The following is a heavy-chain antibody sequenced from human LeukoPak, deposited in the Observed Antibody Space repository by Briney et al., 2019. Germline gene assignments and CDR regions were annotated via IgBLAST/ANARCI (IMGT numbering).Heavy chain of an antibody. J-gene: IGHJ3*02. D-gene: IGHD1-26*01. CDR3: AMNSGSYSGAFDI. V-gene: IGHV4-39*01. CDR1: GGSISSSSYY. CDR2: IYYSGST. Sequence: PSETLSLTCTVSGGSISSSSYYWGWIRQPPGKGLEWIGSIYYSGSTYYNPSLKSRVTISVDTSKNQFSLKLSSVTAADTAVYYCAMNSGSYSGAFDIWGQGTMVTVSS.